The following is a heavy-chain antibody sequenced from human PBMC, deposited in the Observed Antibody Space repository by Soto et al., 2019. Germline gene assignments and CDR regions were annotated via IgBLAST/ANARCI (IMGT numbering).Heavy chain of an antibody. CDR3: TRLDRLGGRDAFDI. CDR1: SFSCSGSA. D-gene: IGHD2-15*01. CDR2: IRSKANSYAT. Sequence: HPGGSLRLSCAAYSFSCSGSAIQWVRQASGKGLEWVGRIRSKANSYATAYAASVKGRFTISRDDSKNTAYLQMNSLKTEDTAVYYCTRLDRLGGRDAFDIWGQGTMVT. V-gene: IGHV3-73*01. J-gene: IGHJ3*02.